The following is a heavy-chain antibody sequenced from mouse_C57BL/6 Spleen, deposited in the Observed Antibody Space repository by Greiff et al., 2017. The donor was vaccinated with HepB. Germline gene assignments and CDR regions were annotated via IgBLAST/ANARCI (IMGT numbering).Heavy chain of an antibody. J-gene: IGHJ4*01. D-gene: IGHD2-1*01. V-gene: IGHV7-3*01. CDR1: GFTFTDYY. Sequence: EVQVVESGGGLVQPGGSLSLSCAASGFTFTDYYMSWVRQPPGKALEWLGFIRNKANGYTTEYSASVKGRFTISRDNSQSILYLQMNALRAEDSATYYCARSPIYYGNSYAMDYWGQGTSVTVSS. CDR2: IRNKANGYTT. CDR3: ARSPIYYGNSYAMDY.